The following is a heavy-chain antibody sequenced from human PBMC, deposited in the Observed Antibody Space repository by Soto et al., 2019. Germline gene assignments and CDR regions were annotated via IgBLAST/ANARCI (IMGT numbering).Heavy chain of an antibody. V-gene: IGHV1-18*01. CDR3: ARERDGSSWSSAESLQY. Sequence: ASVKVSCKASGYIFSNYGISWVRQAPGQGLEWMGWISTYNANTYYAQKFQGRVTMTTDTSTSTAYMELRSLRSDDTAVFYCARERDGSSWSSAESLQYWGQGTLVTVSS. D-gene: IGHD6-13*01. J-gene: IGHJ1*01. CDR2: ISTYNANT. CDR1: GYIFSNYG.